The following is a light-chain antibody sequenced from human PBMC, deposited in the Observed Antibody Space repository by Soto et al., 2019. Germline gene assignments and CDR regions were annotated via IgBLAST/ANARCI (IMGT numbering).Light chain of an antibody. CDR2: EVS. V-gene: IGLV2-23*02. CDR1: SSDAGSHNF. Sequence: QSALTQPASVSGSPGQSITISCTGTSSDAGSHNFVSWYQQRPGKAPELIIYEVSIRPSGVSYRFSGSKSGNTASLTISGLQTEDEADYYCYSYVGSISFGGGTKLTVL. J-gene: IGLJ2*01. CDR3: YSYVGSIS.